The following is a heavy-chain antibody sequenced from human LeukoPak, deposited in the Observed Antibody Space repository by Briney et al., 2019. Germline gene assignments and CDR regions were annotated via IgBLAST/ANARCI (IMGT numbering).Heavy chain of an antibody. CDR2: INHSGST. CDR3: ARLAPSGWYDY. J-gene: IGHJ4*02. CDR1: GGSFSGYY. D-gene: IGHD6-19*01. Sequence: PSETLSLTCAVYGGSFSGYYWSSIRQPPGKGLEWIGEINHSGSTNYNPSLKSRVTISVDTSKNQFSLKLSSVTAADTAVYYCARLAPSGWYDYWGQGTLVTVSS. V-gene: IGHV4-34*01.